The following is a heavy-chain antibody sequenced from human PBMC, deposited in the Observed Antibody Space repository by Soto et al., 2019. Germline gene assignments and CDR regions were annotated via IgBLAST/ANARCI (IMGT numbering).Heavy chain of an antibody. J-gene: IGHJ4*02. D-gene: IGHD3-9*01. CDR2: IYYSGST. CDR3: ARLSPSRYIFDY. V-gene: IGHV4-30-4*01. Sequence: SETLSLTCTVSGGSISSGDYYWSWIRQPPGKGLEWIGYIYYSGSTYYNPSLKSRVTISVDTSKNQFSLKLSSVTAADTAVFYCARLSPSRYIFDYWGQGTPVTVSS. CDR1: GGSISSGDYY.